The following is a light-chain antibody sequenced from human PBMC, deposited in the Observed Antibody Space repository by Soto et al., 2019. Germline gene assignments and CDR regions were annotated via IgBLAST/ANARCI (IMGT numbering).Light chain of an antibody. CDR2: DVS. Sequence: EIVLTQSPGTLPLSPGERATLSCRASQSVSSAYLAWYQQKPGQAPRLLIYDVSSRATGIPDRFSGSGSGTDVTLTVSGLEPEDFAVYYCQQYNNWRITFGQGTRLEIK. CDR3: QQYNNWRIT. V-gene: IGKV3D-20*02. CDR1: QSVSSAY. J-gene: IGKJ5*01.